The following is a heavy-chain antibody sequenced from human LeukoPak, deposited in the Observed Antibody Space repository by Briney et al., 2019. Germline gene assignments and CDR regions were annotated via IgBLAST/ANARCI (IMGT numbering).Heavy chain of an antibody. CDR2: INPNSGDT. CDR1: GYTFTGYY. Sequence: ASVSDSCKASGYTFTGYYIHWVRQAPGQGLECMGWINPNSGDTNYAQKFQGRVTMTRDTSITTAYMELSSLRSDDTAVYYCARDPSNSSGRHDIFDYWGQGTLVPVSS. D-gene: IGHD6-19*01. V-gene: IGHV1-2*02. CDR3: ARDPSNSSGRHDIFDY. J-gene: IGHJ4*02.